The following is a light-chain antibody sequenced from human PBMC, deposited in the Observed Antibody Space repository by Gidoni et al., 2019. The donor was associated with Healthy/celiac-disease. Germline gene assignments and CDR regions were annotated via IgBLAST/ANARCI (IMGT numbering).Light chain of an antibody. V-gene: IGKV4-1*01. J-gene: IGKJ2*01. Sequence: VVTQSLVPLAVSLGERAPNYPKSSQSVIYSSNNKNYLAWYQQKPGQPPKLLIYWASTRESGVPDRFSGSGSGTDFTLTISSLQAEDVAVYYCQQYFSTPYTFGHGTKLEIK. CDR3: QQYFSTPYT. CDR1: QSVIYSSNNKNY. CDR2: WAS.